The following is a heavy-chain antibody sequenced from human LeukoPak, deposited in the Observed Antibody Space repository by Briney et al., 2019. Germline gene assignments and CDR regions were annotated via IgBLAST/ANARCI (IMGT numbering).Heavy chain of an antibody. J-gene: IGHJ5*02. CDR1: GRSISIYY. V-gene: IGHV4-59*01. CDR2: IYYSGST. D-gene: IGHD3-22*01. CDR3: ARDSDYYDSSGYPNWFDP. Sequence: PSETLSLTCTVSGRSISIYYWSWIRQPPGKGLEWVGYIYYSGSTNYNPSLKSRVTISVDTSKNQFSLKLSSVTAADTAVYYCARDSDYYDSSGYPNWFDPWGQGTLVTVSS.